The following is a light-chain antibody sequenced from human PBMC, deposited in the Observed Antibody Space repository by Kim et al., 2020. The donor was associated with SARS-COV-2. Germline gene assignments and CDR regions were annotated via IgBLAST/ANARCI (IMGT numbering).Light chain of an antibody. Sequence: QSITISCTGTRSDVGGYNYVSWYQQHPGKATKLMIYDVSNRPSGVSNRFSGSKSGNTASLTISGLQAEDEADYYCSSYTSSSTSYVFGTGTKVTVL. V-gene: IGLV2-14*03. CDR3: SSYTSSSTSYV. J-gene: IGLJ1*01. CDR1: RSDVGGYNY. CDR2: DVS.